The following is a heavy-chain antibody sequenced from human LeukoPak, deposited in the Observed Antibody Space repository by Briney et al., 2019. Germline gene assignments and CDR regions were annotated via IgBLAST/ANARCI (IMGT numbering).Heavy chain of an antibody. CDR1: GGSMSGYIHY. CDR3: ARGRSN. V-gene: IGHV4-39*07. Sequence: SETLSLTCSVSGGSMSGYIHYWGWIRQPPGKGLEWIGNIFSSGTTHYSPSLRSRVTISVDTSKNQFSLNLNSVTAADTAVYYCARGRSNWGQGTLVTVSS. J-gene: IGHJ4*02. CDR2: IFSSGTT.